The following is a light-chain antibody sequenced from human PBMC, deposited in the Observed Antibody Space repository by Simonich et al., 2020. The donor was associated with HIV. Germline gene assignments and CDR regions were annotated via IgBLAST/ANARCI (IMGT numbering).Light chain of an antibody. CDR2: KDS. CDR1: VLAKKY. CDR3: YSAADNNQVV. J-gene: IGLJ2*01. Sequence: SSELTQPSSVSVSPGQTARITCSGDVLAKKYGRLFQQKPGQAPVVVIYKDSERPSGIPERFSGSSSGTTVTLTISGAQVEDEADYYCYSAADNNQVVFGGGTKLTVL. V-gene: IGLV3-27*01.